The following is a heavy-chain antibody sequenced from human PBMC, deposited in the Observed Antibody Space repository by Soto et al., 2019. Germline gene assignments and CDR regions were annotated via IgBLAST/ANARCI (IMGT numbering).Heavy chain of an antibody. CDR1: GGSFSGYY. D-gene: IGHD2-8*02. CDR3: ARDKITGLFDY. J-gene: IGHJ4*02. CDR2: INHSGST. V-gene: IGHV4-34*01. Sequence: SETLSLTCAVYGGSFSGYYWSWIRQPPGKGLEWIGEINHSGSTNYNPSLKSRVTISVDKSKNQFSLKLSSVTAADTAVYYCARDKITGLFDYWGQGTLVTVSS.